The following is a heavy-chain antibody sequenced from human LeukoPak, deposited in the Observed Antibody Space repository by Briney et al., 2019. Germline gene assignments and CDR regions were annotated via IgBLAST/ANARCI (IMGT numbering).Heavy chain of an antibody. CDR2: IYYSGST. V-gene: IGHV4-30-4*08. CDR1: GGSISSGDCY. CDR3: ARGGYDRHIDY. J-gene: IGHJ4*02. D-gene: IGHD5-12*01. Sequence: SETLSLTCTVSGGSISSGDCYWSWIRQPPGKGLEWIGYIYYSGSTYYNPSLKSRVTISVDTSKNQCSLKLSSVTAADTAVYYCARGGYDRHIDYWGQGTLVTVSS.